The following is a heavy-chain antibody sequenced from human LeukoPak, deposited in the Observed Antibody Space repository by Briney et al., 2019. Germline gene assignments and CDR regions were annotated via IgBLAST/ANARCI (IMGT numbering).Heavy chain of an antibody. Sequence: LSLTCTVSGGSISSSSYYWGWIRQPPGKGLEWVSYISSSGSTIYYADSVKGRFTISRDNAKNSLYLQMNSLRVEDTAVYYCARVDILTPIDDYWGQGALVTVSS. CDR2: ISSSGSTI. D-gene: IGHD3-9*01. CDR1: GGSISSSSYY. CDR3: ARVDILTPIDDY. V-gene: IGHV3-11*01. J-gene: IGHJ4*02.